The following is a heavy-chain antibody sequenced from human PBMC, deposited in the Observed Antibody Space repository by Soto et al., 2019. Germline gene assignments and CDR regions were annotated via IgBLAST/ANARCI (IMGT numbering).Heavy chain of an antibody. CDR1: GFTFSSYA. Sequence: GGSLRLSCAASGFTFSSYAMSWVRQAPGKGLEWVSAISGSGGSTYYADSVKGRFTISRDNSKNTLYLQMNILRAEHTAVYYCAKGKLDVKPWPPSNYYYGMDVWGQGTTVTVSS. J-gene: IGHJ6*02. CDR2: ISGSGGST. V-gene: IGHV3-23*01. CDR3: AKGKLDVKPWPPSNYYYGMDV. D-gene: IGHD1-7*01.